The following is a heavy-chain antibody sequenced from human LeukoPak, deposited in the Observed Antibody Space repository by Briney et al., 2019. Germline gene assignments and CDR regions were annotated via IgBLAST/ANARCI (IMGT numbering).Heavy chain of an antibody. CDR1: GYTFTGYY. J-gene: IGHJ5*02. D-gene: IGHD2-15*01. CDR3: AREVGDCSGGSCYSAYNWFDP. V-gene: IGHV1-2*02. Sequence: GASVKVSCKAPGYTFTGYYMHWVRQAPGQGLEWMGWINPNSGGTNYAQKFQGRVTMTGDTSISTAYMELSRLRSDDTAVYYCAREVGDCSGGSCYSAYNWFDPWGQGTLVTVSS. CDR2: INPNSGGT.